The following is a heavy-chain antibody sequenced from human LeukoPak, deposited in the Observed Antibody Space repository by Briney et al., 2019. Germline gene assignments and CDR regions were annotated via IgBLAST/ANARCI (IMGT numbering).Heavy chain of an antibody. V-gene: IGHV3-30*14. CDR1: KFSFSVYT. D-gene: IGHD3-16*01. CDR2: ISSYGSNK. Sequence: GRSLRLSCAVSKFSFSVYTMHWVRQAPGKGLEWVALISSYGSNKYYADSVKGRFTISRDISKNTLYLQLNSLRAEDTAVYYCARGLYDYVVWGQGTLVTVSS. J-gene: IGHJ4*02. CDR3: ARGLYDYVV.